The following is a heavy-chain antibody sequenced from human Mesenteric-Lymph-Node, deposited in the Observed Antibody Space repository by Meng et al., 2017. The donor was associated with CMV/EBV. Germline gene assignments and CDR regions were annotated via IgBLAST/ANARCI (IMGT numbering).Heavy chain of an antibody. CDR1: GFTFSSYA. CDR3: ARELIVVDPHYFDY. D-gene: IGHD3-22*01. CDR2: FSGSGGST. Sequence: GESLKISCVASGFTFSSYAMSWVRQAPGKGLEWVSVFSGSGGSTYYAGSVKGRFTISRDNAKNSLFLQMNSLRAEDTAVYYCARELIVVDPHYFDYWGQGTLVTVSS. V-gene: IGHV3-23*01. J-gene: IGHJ4*02.